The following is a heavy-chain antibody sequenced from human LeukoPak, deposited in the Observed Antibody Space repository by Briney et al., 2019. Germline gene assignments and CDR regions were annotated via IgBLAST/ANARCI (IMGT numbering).Heavy chain of an antibody. CDR3: ARHDFGDYY. D-gene: IGHD4-17*01. CDR2: INHSGSA. Sequence: PSETLSLTCAVYGGSFSGYYWNWVRQPPGKGLEWIGEINHSGSANYNPSLKSRVTISVDTSKKQFSLRLSSVTAADTAVYYCARHDFGDYYWGQGTLVTVSS. J-gene: IGHJ4*02. CDR1: GGSFSGYY. V-gene: IGHV4-34*01.